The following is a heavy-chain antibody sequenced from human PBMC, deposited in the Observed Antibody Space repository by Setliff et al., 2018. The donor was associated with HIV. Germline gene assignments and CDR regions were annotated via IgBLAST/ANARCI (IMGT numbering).Heavy chain of an antibody. V-gene: IGHV3-72*01. CDR1: GFIFSDHY. Sequence: LRLSCVVSGFIFSDHYIDWVRQAPGKGLEWVARIRNKANGGTTEYVASVKGRFTISRDDSENSLYLQMNSLKTEDTAVYYCARGPATGDYSYYFDYWGQGTLVTVSS. D-gene: IGHD4-17*01. J-gene: IGHJ4*02. CDR3: ARGPATGDYSYYFDY. CDR2: IRNKANGGTT.